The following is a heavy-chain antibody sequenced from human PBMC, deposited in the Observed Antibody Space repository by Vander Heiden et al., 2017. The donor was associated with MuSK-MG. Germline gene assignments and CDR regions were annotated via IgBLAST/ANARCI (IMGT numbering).Heavy chain of an antibody. Sequence: QVPLVQSVAEAKKPGSSVKVPCKASGGPFGSYAMSWVQQAPGKGLEGMGGIIPIFGTANYAQKFQGRVTITADESTSTAYMELSSLRSEDTAVYYCARGGYYDSSGYPDYWGQGTLVTVSS. CDR2: IIPIFGTA. J-gene: IGHJ4*02. CDR1: GGPFGSYA. CDR3: ARGGYYDSSGYPDY. D-gene: IGHD3-22*01. V-gene: IGHV1-69*01.